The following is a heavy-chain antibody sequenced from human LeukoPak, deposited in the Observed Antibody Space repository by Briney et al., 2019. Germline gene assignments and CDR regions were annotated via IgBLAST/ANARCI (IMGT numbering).Heavy chain of an antibody. J-gene: IGHJ4*02. CDR3: ASPTHDYYDSSGYYTFDY. V-gene: IGHV4-39*01. CDR1: GGSISSYY. D-gene: IGHD3-22*01. CDR2: IYYSGST. Sequence: KPSETLSLTCTVSGGSISSYYWGWIRQPPGKGLEWIGSIYYSGSTYYNPSLKSRVTISVDTSKNQFSLKLSSVTAADTAVYYCASPTHDYYDSSGYYTFDYWGQGTLVTVSS.